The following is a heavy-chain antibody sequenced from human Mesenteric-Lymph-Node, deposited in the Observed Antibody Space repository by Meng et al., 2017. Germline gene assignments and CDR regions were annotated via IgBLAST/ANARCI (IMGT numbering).Heavy chain of an antibody. CDR3: ARRGSRIMDV. D-gene: IGHD2-15*01. J-gene: IGHJ6*02. V-gene: IGHV3-48*03. CDR2: ISSSGSTK. CDR1: GLTFSSYE. Sequence: GESLKISCVASGLTFSSYEMNWVRQAPGKGLDWVSYISSSGSTKYYGDSVKGRFTISRDDAKNSLYLQMNSLRAEDTAVYYCARRGSRIMDVWGQGSTVTVSS.